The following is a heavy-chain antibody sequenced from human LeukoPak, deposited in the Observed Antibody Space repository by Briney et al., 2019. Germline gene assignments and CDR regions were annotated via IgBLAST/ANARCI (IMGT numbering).Heavy chain of an antibody. CDR1: GGSISSSSHY. V-gene: IGHV4-39*07. CDR2: INHSGST. J-gene: IGHJ4*02. CDR3: ARVRYYYGSGSYYNMYYFDY. D-gene: IGHD3-10*01. Sequence: SETLSLTCTVSGGSISSSSHYWGWIRQPPGKGLEWIGEINHSGSTNYNPSLKSRVTISVDTSKNQFSLKLSSVTAADTAVYYCARVRYYYGSGSYYNMYYFDYWGQGTLVTVSS.